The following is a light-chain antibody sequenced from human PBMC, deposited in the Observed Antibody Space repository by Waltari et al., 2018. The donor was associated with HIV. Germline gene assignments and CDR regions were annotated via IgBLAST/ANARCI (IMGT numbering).Light chain of an antibody. Sequence: QSALTQPASVSGSPGQSLTISCTATSSDIGGFNYVSWYQQHAGQAPKLMIYEVSNRPSGVSNRFSGSKSANTASLTISGLQAEDEADYYCSSYTSITTLEVLGTGTKVTVL. CDR3: SSYTSITTLEV. J-gene: IGLJ1*01. CDR1: SSDIGGFNY. CDR2: EVS. V-gene: IGLV2-14*01.